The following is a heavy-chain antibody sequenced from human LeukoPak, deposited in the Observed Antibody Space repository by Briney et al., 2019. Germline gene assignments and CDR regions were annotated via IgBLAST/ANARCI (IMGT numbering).Heavy chain of an antibody. CDR2: ISTSGST. Sequence: PSQTLSLTCTVSGGSISSGNYYWSWIRQPAGKGLEWIGRISTSGSTNYNPSLKSRVPISVETSKNQLSLKLSSVTAADTAVYYCAGPYDSSGYYYNDAFDMWGQGTMVTVSS. J-gene: IGHJ3*02. CDR3: AGPYDSSGYYYNDAFDM. V-gene: IGHV4-61*02. CDR1: GGSISSGNYY. D-gene: IGHD3-22*01.